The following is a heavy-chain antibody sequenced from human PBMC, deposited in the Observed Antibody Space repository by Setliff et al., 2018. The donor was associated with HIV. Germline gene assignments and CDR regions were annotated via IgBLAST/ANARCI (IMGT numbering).Heavy chain of an antibody. CDR2: MNPYSGNT. CDR3: AGKGGLYYRSGRGGDIDY. CDR1: GYTFTNYD. J-gene: IGHJ4*02. Sequence: ASVKVSCKASGYTFTNYDIDWGLQATGQGLEWMGWMNPYSGNTGYAQQFQGRVTMTRNTSITTAYMELTGLRSDDTAVYYCAGKGGLYYRSGRGGDIDYWGQGTLVTVSS. V-gene: IGHV1-8*02. D-gene: IGHD3-10*01.